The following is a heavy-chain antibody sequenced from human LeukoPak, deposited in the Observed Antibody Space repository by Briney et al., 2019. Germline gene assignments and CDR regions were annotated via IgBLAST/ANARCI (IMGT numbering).Heavy chain of an antibody. V-gene: IGHV4-30-4*01. D-gene: IGHD2-2*01. CDR2: IYYSGST. J-gene: IGHJ4*02. CDR1: GTSIRSGDYY. CDR3: AALQRPAAIDY. Sequence: SQTLSLTCTVSGTSIRSGDYYRCWIRQPPGKGLEWIGYIYYSGSTYYNPSLKSRLTIAVDTSKNQFSLRLTSVTAADTAVYYCAALQRPAAIDYWGQGTLVTVSS.